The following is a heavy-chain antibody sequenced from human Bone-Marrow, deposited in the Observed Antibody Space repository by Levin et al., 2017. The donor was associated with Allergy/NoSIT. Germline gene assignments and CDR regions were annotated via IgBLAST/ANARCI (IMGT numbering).Heavy chain of an antibody. CDR2: IKEDGSEK. D-gene: IGHD3-10*01. CDR1: GFTFSSYW. J-gene: IGHJ4*02. Sequence: GESLKISCAASGFTFSSYWMTWVRQAPGKRLEWVANIKEDGSEKYYGDSVQGRFTISRDNVKNSLYLQMNGLRADDTAVYYCARDAVRGGDLDYWGQGILVTVCS. V-gene: IGHV3-7*04. CDR3: ARDAVRGGDLDY.